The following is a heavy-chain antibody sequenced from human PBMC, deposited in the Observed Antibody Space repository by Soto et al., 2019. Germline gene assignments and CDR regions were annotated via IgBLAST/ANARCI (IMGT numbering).Heavy chain of an antibody. D-gene: IGHD6-13*01. CDR2: IKQDGSEK. Sequence: EVPLVESGGGLVQPGGSLRLSCAASGFTFSSYWMSWVRQAPGKGLEWVANIKQDGSEKYYVDSVKGRFTISRDNAKNSLYLQMNSLRAEVTAVYYGARDAYSSSWFYYYYGMDVWGQGTTVTVSS. CDR1: GFTFSSYW. V-gene: IGHV3-7*01. J-gene: IGHJ6*02. CDR3: ARDAYSSSWFYYYYGMDV.